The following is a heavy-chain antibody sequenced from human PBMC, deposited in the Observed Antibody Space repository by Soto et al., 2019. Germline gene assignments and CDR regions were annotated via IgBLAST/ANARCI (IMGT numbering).Heavy chain of an antibody. D-gene: IGHD3-3*01. V-gene: IGHV1-2*04. J-gene: IGHJ4*02. CDR1: GYTFTGYY. Sequence: QVQLVQSGAEVRKSGASVKVSCKASGYTFTGYYLHWVRQAPGQGLEWMGWINPNTGGTNYAQKFQGWVTMTRDTSTSTAYMELSSLKSDDSAVYYCARAMAYYDFWREGETGYFDDWGQGTLVTVSS. CDR2: INPNTGGT. CDR3: ARAMAYYDFWREGETGYFDD.